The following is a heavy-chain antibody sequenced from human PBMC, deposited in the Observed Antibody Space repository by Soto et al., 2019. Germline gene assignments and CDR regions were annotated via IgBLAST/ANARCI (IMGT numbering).Heavy chain of an antibody. D-gene: IGHD4-4*01. J-gene: IGHJ5*02. Sequence: PSETLSLTCTVSGGSISSSRCHWGWIRQPPGKGLEWIGSINYSGTTFYNPSLKSRVTISVDTSKNQFALKLRSVTAAETAVYYCARHSYYSNPLRFDPWGQGTLVTVSS. CDR1: GGSISSSRCH. V-gene: IGHV4-39*01. CDR2: INYSGTT. CDR3: ARHSYYSNPLRFDP.